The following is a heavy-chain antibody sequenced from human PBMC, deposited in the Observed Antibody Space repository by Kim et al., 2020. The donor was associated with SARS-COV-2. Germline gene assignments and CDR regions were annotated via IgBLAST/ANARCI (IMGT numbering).Heavy chain of an antibody. V-gene: IGHV1-46*01. CDR3: ARDRPFDIVVVPAAMGGAVSHWFDP. CDR1: GYTFTSYY. Sequence: ASVKVSCKASGYTFTSYYMHWVRQAPGQGLEWMGIINPSGGSTSYAQKFQGRVTMTRDTSTSTVYMELSSLRSEDTAVYYCARDRPFDIVVVPAAMGGAVSHWFDPWGQGTLVTVSS. CDR2: INPSGGST. D-gene: IGHD2-2*01. J-gene: IGHJ5*02.